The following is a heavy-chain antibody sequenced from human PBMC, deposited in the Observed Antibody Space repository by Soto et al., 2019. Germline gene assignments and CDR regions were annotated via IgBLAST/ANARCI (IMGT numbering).Heavy chain of an antibody. D-gene: IGHD2-2*01. CDR3: ARGGEVPASIREYYDGLDV. CDR2: IIPMFGTP. J-gene: IGHJ6*02. V-gene: IGHV1-69*06. Sequence: QAQLVQSGAEVKKPGSSVKVSCKGFGDMFNTYAISWVRLVPGQGPEWLGGIIPMFGTPNYAQKFQGRVTSSVDKSTRTAYMELNSLRSEDTVVYYCARGGEVPASIREYYDGLDVCGQGTTVTVSS. CDR1: GDMFNTYA.